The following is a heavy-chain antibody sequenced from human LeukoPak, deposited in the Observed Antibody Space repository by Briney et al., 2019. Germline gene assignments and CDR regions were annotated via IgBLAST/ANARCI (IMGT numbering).Heavy chain of an antibody. CDR2: IYPGDSDT. CDR1: GYIFTSYW. J-gene: IGHJ6*02. V-gene: IGHV5-51*01. D-gene: IGHD1-14*01. CDR3: VRHDNVGRYHYYGMDV. Sequence: GESLQISCKGSGYIFTSYWIGWVRQMPGKGLEWMGIIYPGDSDTGYSPSFQGQVTISADKSITTGYLQWSSLKASDTAVYYCVRHDNVGRYHYYGMDVWGQGTTVTVSS.